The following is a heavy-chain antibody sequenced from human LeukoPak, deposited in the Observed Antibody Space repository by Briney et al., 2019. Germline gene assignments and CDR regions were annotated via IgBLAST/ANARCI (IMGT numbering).Heavy chain of an antibody. CDR2: IKQDGSEK. CDR1: GFTFSSYW. Sequence: PWGSLRLSCAASGFTFSSYWMSWVRQAPGKGLEWVANIKQDGSEKYYVDSVKGRFTISRDNAKNSLYLQMNSLRAEDTAVYYCARGIVGADDAFDIWGQGTMVTVSS. V-gene: IGHV3-7*01. D-gene: IGHD1-26*01. CDR3: ARGIVGADDAFDI. J-gene: IGHJ3*02.